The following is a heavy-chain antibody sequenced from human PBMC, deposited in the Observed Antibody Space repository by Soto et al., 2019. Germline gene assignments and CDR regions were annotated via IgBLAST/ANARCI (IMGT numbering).Heavy chain of an antibody. V-gene: IGHV4-31*03. Sequence: QVKLQESGPGLVKPSQTLSLTCTVSNGSISSSGYYWSWIRQHPGQGLEWIGYIYYSGNTYYNPSLKSRVTISVDTSKNQLSLKLGSVTAADTAMYYCAGGSSRSWFDPWGQGTLVTVSS. J-gene: IGHJ5*02. CDR3: AGGSSRSWFDP. CDR1: NGSISSSGYY. CDR2: IYYSGNT. D-gene: IGHD6-6*01.